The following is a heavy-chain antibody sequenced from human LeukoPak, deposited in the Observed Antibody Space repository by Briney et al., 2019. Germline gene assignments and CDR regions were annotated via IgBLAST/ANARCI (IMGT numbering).Heavy chain of an antibody. J-gene: IGHJ4*02. V-gene: IGHV3-23*01. Sequence: GGSLSLSCETSGFTCTLYAVSWVRQAQGKGLEWVSAISAGATTTYSADSVKGSFTTCRDDSRNTLYLQMASLRVEDTAVYYCANPCSDGVCHPDYWGPGTLVTVTS. CDR1: GFTCTLYA. CDR3: ANPCSDGVCHPDY. D-gene: IGHD2-21*02. CDR2: ISAGATTT.